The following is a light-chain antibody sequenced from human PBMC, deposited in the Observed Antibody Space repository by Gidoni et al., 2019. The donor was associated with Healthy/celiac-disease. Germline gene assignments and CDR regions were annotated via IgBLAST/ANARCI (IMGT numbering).Light chain of an antibody. CDR2: WAS. CDR3: QQYYSHSYT. Sequence: DIVMTQSPDSLAVSLGERATINYKSSQSVLYSSNNKNYLAWYQQKPGQPPKLLIYWASTRESGVPDRFSGSGSGTDFTLTISSLQAEDVAVYYCQQYYSHSYTFGQGTKLEIK. J-gene: IGKJ2*01. CDR1: QSVLYSSNNKNY. V-gene: IGKV4-1*01.